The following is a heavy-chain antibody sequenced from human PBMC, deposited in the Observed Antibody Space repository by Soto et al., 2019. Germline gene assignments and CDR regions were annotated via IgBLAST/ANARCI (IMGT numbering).Heavy chain of an antibody. V-gene: IGHV1-18*01. CDR1: GGTFSSYG. CDR2: ISAYNGNT. D-gene: IGHD3-22*01. CDR3: ARVPYYYDSSGLRWFDP. J-gene: IGHJ5*02. Sequence: ASVKVSCKASGGTFSSYGISWVRQAPGQGLEWMGWISAYNGNTNYAQKLQGRVTMTTDTSTSTAYMELRSLRSDDTAVYYCARVPYYYDSSGLRWFDPWGQGTLVTVSS.